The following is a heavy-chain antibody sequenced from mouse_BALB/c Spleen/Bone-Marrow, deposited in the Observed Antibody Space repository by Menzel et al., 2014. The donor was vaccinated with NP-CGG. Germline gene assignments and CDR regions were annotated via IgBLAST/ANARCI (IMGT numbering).Heavy chain of an antibody. D-gene: IGHD2-3*01. J-gene: IGHJ2*01. CDR1: GFTISSYP. CDR3: ARRYVGYTNDGYANFFDL. CDR2: ITSSDST. Sequence: EESGGRLVTPGTPLTLTCTASGFTISSYPMIWVRQAPGEGLEWIGIITSSDSTSYANWTKGRFTISRTSTTVDLKITSPTTEDTATYFCARRYVGYTNDGYANFFDLWGQGTLVTVSS. V-gene: IGHV5-6-5*01.